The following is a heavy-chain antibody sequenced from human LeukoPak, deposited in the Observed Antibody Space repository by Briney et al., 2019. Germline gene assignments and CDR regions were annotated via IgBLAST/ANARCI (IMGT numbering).Heavy chain of an antibody. J-gene: IGHJ4*02. CDR2: IYHSGST. V-gene: IGHV4-4*02. D-gene: IGHD3-10*01. CDR1: GGSISSSNW. CDR3: AIHYGSGSYYGGEGFDY. Sequence: PSGTLSLTCAVSGGSISSSNWWSWVRQPPGKGLEWIGEIYHSGSTNYNPSLKSRVAISVDKSKNQFSLKLSSVTAADTAVYYCAIHYGSGSYYGGEGFDYWGQGTLVTVSS.